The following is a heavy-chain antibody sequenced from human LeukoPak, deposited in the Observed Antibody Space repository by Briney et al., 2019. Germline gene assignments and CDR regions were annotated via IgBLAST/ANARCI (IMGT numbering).Heavy chain of an antibody. J-gene: IGHJ5*02. CDR3: ARGLTTVTTFNWFDP. CDR2: INHSGST. D-gene: IGHD4-17*01. V-gene: IGHV4-39*07. Sequence: SETLSLTCTISGGSVSSGSYYWSWIRQPPGKGLEWIGEINHSGSTNYNPSLKSRVTMSIDTSKNQFSLKLSSVTAADTAVYFCARGLTTVTTFNWFDPWGRGTLVTVSS. CDR1: GGSVSSGSYY.